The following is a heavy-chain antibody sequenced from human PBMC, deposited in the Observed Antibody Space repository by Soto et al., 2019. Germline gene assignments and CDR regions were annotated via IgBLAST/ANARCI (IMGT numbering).Heavy chain of an antibody. CDR2: IYYSGST. CDR3: ARGNENKTDDAFDI. CDR1: GGSISSGGYY. Sequence: SETLSLTCTVSGGSISSGGYYWSWIRQHPGKGLEWIGYIYYSGSTYYNPSLKSRVTISVDTSKNQFSLKLSSVTAADTAVYYCARGNENKTDDAFDIWGQGTMVTVSS. D-gene: IGHD1-1*01. J-gene: IGHJ3*02. V-gene: IGHV4-31*03.